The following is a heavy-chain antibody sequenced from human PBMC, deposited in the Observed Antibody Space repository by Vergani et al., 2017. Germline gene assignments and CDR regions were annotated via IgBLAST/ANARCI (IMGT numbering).Heavy chain of an antibody. CDR2: ISYDGSNK. CDR1: GFTFSSYA. J-gene: IGHJ4*02. Sequence: AASGFTFSSYAMHWVRQAPGKGLEWVAVISYDGSNKYYADSVKGRFTISRDNSKNTLYLQMNSLRAEDTAVYYCATHDIYYDSSGYYYTGYFDYWGQGTLVTVSS. D-gene: IGHD3-22*01. V-gene: IGHV3-30-3*01. CDR3: ATHDIYYDSSGYYYTGYFDY.